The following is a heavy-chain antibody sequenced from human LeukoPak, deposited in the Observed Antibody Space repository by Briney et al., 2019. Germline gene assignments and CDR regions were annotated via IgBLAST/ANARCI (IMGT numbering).Heavy chain of an antibody. Sequence: GGSLRLSCAASGFSFDDYAMHWVRQVPGKGLEWVSGISWKSGNIDYADSVKGRFTISRDNAKNSLYLQMNSVRAEDMALYYCTKAYCSSASCYTNYFDYWGQGTLVTVSS. D-gene: IGHD2-2*02. J-gene: IGHJ4*02. CDR2: ISWKSGNI. CDR1: GFSFDDYA. CDR3: TKAYCSSASCYTNYFDY. V-gene: IGHV3-9*03.